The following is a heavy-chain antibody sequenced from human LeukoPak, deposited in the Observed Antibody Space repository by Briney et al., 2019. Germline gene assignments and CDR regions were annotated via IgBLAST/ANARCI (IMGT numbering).Heavy chain of an antibody. Sequence: GGSLRLSCAASGFTFSSYGMHWVRQAPGKGLEWVAVIWYDGSNKYYADSVKGRFTISRDNSKNTLYLQMNSLGAEDTAVYYCARVGYSSGCFDYWGQGTLVTVSS. V-gene: IGHV3-33*01. CDR3: ARVGYSSGCFDY. CDR1: GFTFSSYG. J-gene: IGHJ4*02. D-gene: IGHD6-19*01. CDR2: IWYDGSNK.